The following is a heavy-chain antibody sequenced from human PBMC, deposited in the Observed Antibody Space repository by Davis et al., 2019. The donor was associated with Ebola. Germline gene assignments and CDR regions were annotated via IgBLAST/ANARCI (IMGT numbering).Heavy chain of an antibody. CDR3: ASQYYDFWSGSFYYYGMDV. J-gene: IGHJ6*02. Sequence: SETLSLTCTVSGASISSSSYYWGWIRQPPGKGLEWTGSIYYSGSTYYNPSLKSPVTISVHTSKNQFSLKLSSVTAADTAVYYGASQYYDFWSGSFYYYGMDVWGQGTTVTVSS. V-gene: IGHV4-39*01. D-gene: IGHD3-3*01. CDR2: IYYSGST. CDR1: GASISSSSYY.